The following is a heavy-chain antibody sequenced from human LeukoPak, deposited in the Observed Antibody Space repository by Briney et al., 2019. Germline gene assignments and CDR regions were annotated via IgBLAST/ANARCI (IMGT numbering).Heavy chain of an antibody. V-gene: IGHV3-66*01. CDR2: IYSGGTT. CDR3: ARALENLAFDI. CDR1: GFTVSSNH. Sequence: GGSLRLSCTASGFTVSSNHMTWVRQASGKGLQWVSVIYSGGTTYYADSVKGRFTISRDSSTSTLWLQMNSLRAEDTAVYYCARALENLAFDIWGQGTMVTVSS. D-gene: IGHD1-1*01. J-gene: IGHJ3*02.